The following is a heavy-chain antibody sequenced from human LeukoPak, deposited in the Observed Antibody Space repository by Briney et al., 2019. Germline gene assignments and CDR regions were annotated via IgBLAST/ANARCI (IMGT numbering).Heavy chain of an antibody. V-gene: IGHV6-1*01. CDR1: GDSVSSNSAA. J-gene: IGHJ4*02. D-gene: IGHD2-2*01. Sequence: SQTLSLTCAISGDSVSSNSAAWNWIRQSPSRGLEWLGRTYYRSKWYNDYAVSVKSRITINPDTSKNQFSLKLSSVTTADTAIYYCARDSGKCTSTSCSDYLDLWGQGTLVTVSS. CDR3: ARDSGKCTSTSCSDYLDL. CDR2: TYYRSKWYN.